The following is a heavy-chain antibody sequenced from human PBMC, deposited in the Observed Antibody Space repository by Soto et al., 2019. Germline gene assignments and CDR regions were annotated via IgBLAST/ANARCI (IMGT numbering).Heavy chain of an antibody. CDR2: MNPNSGNT. D-gene: IGHD5-18*01. CDR1: GYTFTSYD. J-gene: IGHJ5*02. Sequence: ASVKVSCKSSGYTFTSYDINWVRQATGQGLEWMGWMNPNSGNTGYAQKFQGRVTMTRNTSISTAYMELSSLRSEDTAVYYCARGSYSYGFNWLDPWGQGTLVTVSS. CDR3: ARGSYSYGFNWLDP. V-gene: IGHV1-8*01.